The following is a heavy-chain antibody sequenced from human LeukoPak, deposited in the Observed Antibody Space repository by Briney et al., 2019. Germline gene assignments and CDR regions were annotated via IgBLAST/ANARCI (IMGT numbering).Heavy chain of an antibody. J-gene: IGHJ4*02. CDR3: VKTASWELTDYFDY. V-gene: IGHV3-23*01. CDR2: ISVSGGST. Sequence: GGSLRLSCAVSGFTVSSYFISWVRQAPGKGLEWVSAISVSGGSTYYADSVKGRFTVSRDNSKNTLYLQMNSLRAEDTAVYYCVKTASWELTDYFDYWGQGTLVTVSS. D-gene: IGHD1-26*01. CDR1: GFTVSSYF.